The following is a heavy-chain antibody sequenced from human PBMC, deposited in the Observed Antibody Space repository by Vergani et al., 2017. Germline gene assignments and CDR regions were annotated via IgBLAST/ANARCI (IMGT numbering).Heavy chain of an antibody. D-gene: IGHD2-2*01. CDR3: ARAGEEYCSSTSCKYYYYYYYMDV. CDR2: ISYDGSNK. V-gene: IGHV3-30-3*01. J-gene: IGHJ6*03. Sequence: QVQLVESGGGVDQPGRSLRLSCAASGFTFSSYAMHWVRQAPGKGLEWVAIISYDGSNKYYADSVKGRFTISRDNSKNTLYLQMNSLRAEDTAVYYCARAGEEYCSSTSCKYYYYYYYMDVWGKGTTVTVSS. CDR1: GFTFSSYA.